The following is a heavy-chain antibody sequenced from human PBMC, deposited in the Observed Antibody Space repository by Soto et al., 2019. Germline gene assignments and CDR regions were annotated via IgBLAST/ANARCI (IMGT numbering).Heavy chain of an antibody. J-gene: IGHJ4*02. CDR1: GFPFSSFG. CDR2: ISADGTQK. V-gene: IGHV3-30*03. Sequence: QVQLVESGGDVGQPGKSLRLSCAASGFPFSSFGLHWVRQAQGKGPEWVAVISADGTQKFYADSVIGRFTISRDNLRNSLFLQMNSLGPADTAVYYCASTSHWGQGTQVTVSS. CDR3: ASTSH.